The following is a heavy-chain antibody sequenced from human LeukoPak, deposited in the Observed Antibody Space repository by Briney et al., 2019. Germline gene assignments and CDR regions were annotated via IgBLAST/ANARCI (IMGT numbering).Heavy chain of an antibody. CDR1: GYTFTGYY. D-gene: IGHD5-24*01. V-gene: IGHV1-2*06. CDR3: TREVDTINAFDI. Sequence: ASVKVSCKASGYTFTGYYMHWVRQAPGQGLEWMGRINPNSGGTNYAQKFQGRVTMTRDTSISTAYMELSRLRSDDTAVYYCTREVDTINAFDIWGQGTMVTVSS. CDR2: INPNSGGT. J-gene: IGHJ3*02.